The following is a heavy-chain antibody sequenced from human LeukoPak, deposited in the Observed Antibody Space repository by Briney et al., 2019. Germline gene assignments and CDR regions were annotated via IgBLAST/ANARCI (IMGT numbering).Heavy chain of an antibody. CDR3: AKDNGDWFGAFDI. D-gene: IGHD3-10*01. V-gene: IGHV3-23*01. CDR1: RFTFSRYA. CDR2: ISGSGGST. Sequence: GGSLRLSCAASRFTFSRYAMSWVRQAPGKGLEWVSGISGSGGSTYYADFVKGRFTISRDNSKNTLYLQMNSLRAEDTAVYYCAKDNGDWFGAFDIWGQGTMVTVSS. J-gene: IGHJ3*02.